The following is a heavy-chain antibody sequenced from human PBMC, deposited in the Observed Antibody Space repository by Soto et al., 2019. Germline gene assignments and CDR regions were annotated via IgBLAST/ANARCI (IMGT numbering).Heavy chain of an antibody. CDR3: ARRGGSSAGYYYYAMDV. D-gene: IGHD6-6*01. CDR2: IYSNGDT. CDR1: SDSMNSGGYY. Sequence: SETLSLTCSVSSDSMNSGGYYWSWLRPHPGKGLEWIGYIYSNGDTYYNPSLKSRVTISVDTSKNQFSLNPTSVTDADTAVYYCARRGGSSAGYYYYAMDVWGQGTTVTVPS. J-gene: IGHJ6*02. V-gene: IGHV4-31*03.